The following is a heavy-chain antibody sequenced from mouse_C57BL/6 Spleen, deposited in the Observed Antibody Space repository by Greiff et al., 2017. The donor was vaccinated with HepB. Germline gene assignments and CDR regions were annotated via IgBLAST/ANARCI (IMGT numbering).Heavy chain of an antibody. CDR2: IDPETGGT. J-gene: IGHJ2*01. Sequence: VQLQQSGAELVRPGASVTLSCKASGYTFTDYEMHWVKQTPVHGLEWIGAIDPETGGTAYNQKFKGKATLTADKSSSTAYMELRSLTSEDSAVYYCTRWDHYDDDDLDYWGQGTTLTVSS. CDR1: GYTFTDYE. V-gene: IGHV1-15*01. D-gene: IGHD2-4*01. CDR3: TRWDHYDDDDLDY.